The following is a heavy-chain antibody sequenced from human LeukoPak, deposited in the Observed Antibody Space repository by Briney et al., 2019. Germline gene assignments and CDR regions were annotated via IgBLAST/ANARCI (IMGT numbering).Heavy chain of an antibody. D-gene: IGHD1-1*01. CDR1: GGSISRSSFY. Sequence: SETLSLTCTVSGGSISRSSFYWGWIRQPPGKGLEWIGSIYYSGNTYYNPSLKSRVSISVDTSKNQFSLKLSSVTAADTAVYYCMRHPGDLFDYWGQGTLVTVSS. CDR2: IYYSGNT. V-gene: IGHV4-39*01. CDR3: MRHPGDLFDY. J-gene: IGHJ4*02.